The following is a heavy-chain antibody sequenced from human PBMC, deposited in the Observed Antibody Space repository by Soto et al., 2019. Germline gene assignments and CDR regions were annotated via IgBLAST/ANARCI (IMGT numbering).Heavy chain of an antibody. CDR1: GGSISSSNW. Sequence: SATLSITCAVSGGSISSSNWWSWVRQPPWKGLEWIGEIYHSVSTNYNPSLKSRVTISVDKSKNQFSLKLSSVTAADTAVYYCAREKYCSSTSCYSGYGMDVWGQGTTVTVSS. J-gene: IGHJ6*02. V-gene: IGHV4-4*02. D-gene: IGHD2-2*01. CDR2: IYHSVST. CDR3: AREKYCSSTSCYSGYGMDV.